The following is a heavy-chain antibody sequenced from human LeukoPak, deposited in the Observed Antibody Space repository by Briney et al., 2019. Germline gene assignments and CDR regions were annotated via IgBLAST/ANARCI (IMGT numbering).Heavy chain of an antibody. CDR2: IYTSGST. V-gene: IGHV4-4*07. CDR3: ARDLAGSIAAQSNWFDT. CDR1: GGSISSYY. Sequence: SETLSLTCTVSGGSISSYYWSWIRQPAGKGLEWIGRIYTSGSTNYNPSLKSRVTMSVDTSKNQFSLKLSSVTAADTAVYYCARDLAGSIAAQSNWFDTWGQGTLVTVSS. D-gene: IGHD6-6*01. J-gene: IGHJ5*02.